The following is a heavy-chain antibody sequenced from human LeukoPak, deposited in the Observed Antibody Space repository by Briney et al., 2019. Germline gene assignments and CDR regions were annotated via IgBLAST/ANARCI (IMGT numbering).Heavy chain of an antibody. CDR2: IWCDGSNK. D-gene: IGHD4-17*01. J-gene: IGHJ4*02. CDR1: GFTFSSYW. Sequence: GGSLRLSCAASGFTFSSYWMHWVRQAPGKGLEWVAVIWCDGSNKYYADSVKGRFTISRDNSKSTLYLQMNSLRAEDTAVYYCARDGHGDYLSPPFDYWGQGTLVTVSS. V-gene: IGHV3-33*08. CDR3: ARDGHGDYLSPPFDY.